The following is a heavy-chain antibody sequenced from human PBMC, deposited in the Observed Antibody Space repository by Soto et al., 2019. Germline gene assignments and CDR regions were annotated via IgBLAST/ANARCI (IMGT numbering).Heavy chain of an antibody. CDR1: GFTFSNYW. Sequence: PGGSLRLSCADSGFTFSNYWMHWVRQIPGKGLEWVSRINADGSSTYYADSVKGRFNVSRDNAKKTLYVQMNSLRDEDTALYYCARTYGYSYGPIDYWGQGILVTAPQ. CDR2: INADGSST. J-gene: IGHJ4*02. D-gene: IGHD5-18*01. V-gene: IGHV3-74*01. CDR3: ARTYGYSYGPIDY.